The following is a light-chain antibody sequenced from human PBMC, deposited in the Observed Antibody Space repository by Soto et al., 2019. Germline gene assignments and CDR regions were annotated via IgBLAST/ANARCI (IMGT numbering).Light chain of an antibody. CDR3: CSYTSTNSRV. Sequence: QSALTQPASMSGSPGQSITISCTGTSNDVGGYNYVSWYQQHPGKAPKLMIFEVSNRPSGVSNRFSGSKSGNTASLTISGLQAEDEAYYYCCSYTSTNSRVFGGWTKLTVL. V-gene: IGLV2-14*01. CDR2: EVS. CDR1: SNDVGGYNY. J-gene: IGLJ3*02.